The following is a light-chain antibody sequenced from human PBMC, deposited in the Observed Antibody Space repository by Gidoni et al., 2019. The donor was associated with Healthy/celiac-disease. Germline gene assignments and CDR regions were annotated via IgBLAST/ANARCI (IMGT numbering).Light chain of an antibody. CDR2: GAS. Sequence: EIVLTQSPGTLSLSPGERATLSCRASQSISSSYLAWYQQKPGQAPRLLIYGASSRATGIPDRFSGSGSGTDFTLTISRLEPEDFAVYYCQHYGSSPKTFXQXTKVEIK. V-gene: IGKV3-20*01. CDR1: QSISSSY. J-gene: IGKJ1*01. CDR3: QHYGSSPKT.